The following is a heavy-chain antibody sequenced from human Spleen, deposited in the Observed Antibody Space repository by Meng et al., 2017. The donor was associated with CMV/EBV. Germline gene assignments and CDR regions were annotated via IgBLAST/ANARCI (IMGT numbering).Heavy chain of an antibody. CDR2: INPNSGDT. V-gene: IGHV1-2*02. Sequence: QVQLVQSGAGLRKPEASVKVSCKASGDTFTDYYMHWVRQAPGQGLEWMGCINPNSGDTNYAQKFQGRVTMTRDTSISTAYMELSRLRSDDTAVYYCTRDAHLTTVTPNWFDPWGQGTLVTVSS. CDR3: TRDAHLTTVTPNWFDP. D-gene: IGHD4-17*01. CDR1: GDTFTDYY. J-gene: IGHJ5*02.